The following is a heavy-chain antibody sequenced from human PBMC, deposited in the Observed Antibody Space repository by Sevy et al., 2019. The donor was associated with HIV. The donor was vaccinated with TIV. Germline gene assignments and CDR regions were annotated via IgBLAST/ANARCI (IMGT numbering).Heavy chain of an antibody. V-gene: IGHV3-21*01. J-gene: IGHJ4*02. Sequence: GGSLRLSCAASGFTFSSHSMSWVRQAPGKGLEWVSSLSSSSTYIFHPDSVKGRFTISRDNAKNSLYLQMNSLRAEDTAVYYCARSYYDASGYSTFDYWGQGTLVTVSS. CDR3: ARSYYDASGYSTFDY. D-gene: IGHD3-22*01. CDR2: LSSSSTYI. CDR1: GFTFSSHS.